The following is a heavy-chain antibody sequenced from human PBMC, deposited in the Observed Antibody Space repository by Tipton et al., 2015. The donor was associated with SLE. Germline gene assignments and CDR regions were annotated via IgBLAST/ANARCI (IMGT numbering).Heavy chain of an antibody. D-gene: IGHD3-3*01. CDR2: ISAYNGNT. CDR1: GYTFTSYG. CDR3: ARESPENYWSSYSYYYYGMDV. Sequence: QSGAEVKKPGASVKVSCKASGYTFTSYGISWVRQAPGQGLEWMGWISAYNGNTNYAQNFQGRVTMTRDTSISTAYMELSRLRSDDTTVYYCARESPENYWSSYSYYYYGMDVWGQGTTVTVSS. V-gene: IGHV1-18*01. J-gene: IGHJ6*02.